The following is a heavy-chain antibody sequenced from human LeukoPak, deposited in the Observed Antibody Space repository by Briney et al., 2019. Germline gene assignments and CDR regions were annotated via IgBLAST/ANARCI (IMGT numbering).Heavy chain of an antibody. D-gene: IGHD5/OR15-5a*01. J-gene: IGHJ5*02. CDR1: GYSITSGYY. CDR3: ARHILVETYSVYTPRWFDP. V-gene: IGHV4-38-2*02. Sequence: PSETLSLTCTVSGYSITSGYYWGWIRQPPGKGLEWIGSIYHSGNTYYNPSLKSRVTISVDTSKNQFSLKLSSVTAADTAVYYCARHILVETYSVYTPRWFDPWGQGTLVTVSS. CDR2: IYHSGNT.